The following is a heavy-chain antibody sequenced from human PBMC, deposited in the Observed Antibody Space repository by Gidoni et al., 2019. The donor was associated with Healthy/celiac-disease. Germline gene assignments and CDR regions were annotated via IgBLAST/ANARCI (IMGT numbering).Heavy chain of an antibody. CDR3: AREGYGDYGDGWFDP. CDR2: IKQDGSEK. Sequence: EVQLVESGGGLVQPGGSLRLSCAASGFTFSSSWMSWVRQAPGKGLEWVANIKQDGSEKYYVDSVKGRFTISRDNAKNSLYLQMNSLRAEDTAVYYCAREGYGDYGDGWFDPWGQGTLVTVSS. CDR1: GFTFSSSW. J-gene: IGHJ5*02. D-gene: IGHD4-17*01. V-gene: IGHV3-7*01.